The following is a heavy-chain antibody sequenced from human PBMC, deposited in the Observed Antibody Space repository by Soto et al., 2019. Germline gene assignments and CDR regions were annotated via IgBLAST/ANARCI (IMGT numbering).Heavy chain of an antibody. CDR1: GYTFTGYY. CDR2: INPNSGGT. V-gene: IGHV1-2*02. J-gene: IGHJ5*02. D-gene: IGHD3-22*01. CDR3: ARAYTYYYDSSGYFNWFDP. Sequence: ASVKVSCKASGYTFTGYYMHWVRQAPGQGLEWMGWINPNSGGTNYAQKFQGRVTMTRDTSISTAYMELSRLRSDDTAVYYCARAYTYYYDSSGYFNWFDPWGQGTLVTVSS.